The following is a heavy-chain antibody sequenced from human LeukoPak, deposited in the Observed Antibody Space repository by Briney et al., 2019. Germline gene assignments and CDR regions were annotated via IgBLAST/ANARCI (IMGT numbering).Heavy chain of an antibody. CDR2: ISSSSSYI. Sequence: AXGXTXXXYSMNWVRQAPGKGLEWVSSISSSSSYIYYADSVKGRFTISRDNAKNSLYLQMNSLRAEDTAVYYCVRENGGAYFDAFDVWGQGTMVTVSS. CDR3: VRENGGAYFDAFDV. V-gene: IGHV3-21*01. D-gene: IGHD2-8*01. CDR1: GXTXXXYS. J-gene: IGHJ3*01.